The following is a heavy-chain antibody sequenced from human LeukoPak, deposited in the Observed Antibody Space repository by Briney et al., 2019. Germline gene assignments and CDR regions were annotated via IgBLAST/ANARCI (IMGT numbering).Heavy chain of an antibody. J-gene: IGHJ4*02. Sequence: RSGGSLRLSCAASGFSFDDYGMSWVRQVPGKGLEWVSGINWNGGSTGYSDSVKGRFTVSRDNAKNFLYLQMNSLRADDTAVYYCARGASGGWYAIDYWGQGTLVTVSS. CDR1: GFSFDDYG. CDR3: ARGASGGWYAIDY. CDR2: INWNGGST. D-gene: IGHD6-19*01. V-gene: IGHV3-20*04.